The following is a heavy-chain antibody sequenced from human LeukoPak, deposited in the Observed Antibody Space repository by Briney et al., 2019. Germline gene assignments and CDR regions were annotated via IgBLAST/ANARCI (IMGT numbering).Heavy chain of an antibody. CDR1: GYSFTSYW. D-gene: IGHD2-15*01. Sequence: KVSCKGSGYSFTSYWIGWVRQMPGKGLEWMGIIYPGDSDTRYSPSFQGQVTISADKSISTAYLQWSSLKASDTAMYYCARFHSSVVAXTGFDYWGQGXLXTXSS. CDR3: ARFHSSVVAXTGFDY. CDR2: IYPGDSDT. J-gene: IGHJ4*02. V-gene: IGHV5-51*01.